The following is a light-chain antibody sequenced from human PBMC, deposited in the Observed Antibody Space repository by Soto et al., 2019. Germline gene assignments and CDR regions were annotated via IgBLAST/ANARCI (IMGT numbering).Light chain of an antibody. CDR2: VGS. CDR1: QSLLHSNGYNY. V-gene: IGKV2-28*01. J-gene: IGKJ4*01. Sequence: DIVMTQSPLSLPVTPGETASISCRSSQSLLHSNGYNYLDWYLQKPGQSPQLPIYVGSNRASGVPDRFSGSGSGTDFTMKISRVEAEDVGVYDCMQALQTPTCGGRTKVEIK. CDR3: MQALQTPT.